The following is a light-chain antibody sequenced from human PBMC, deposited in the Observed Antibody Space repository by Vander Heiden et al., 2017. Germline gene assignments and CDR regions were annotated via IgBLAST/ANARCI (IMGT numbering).Light chain of an antibody. CDR2: AAS. CDR3: QQSDSTPSIT. Sequence: DIQMTQSPSSLSASVGDRVTNTCRASQSISSYLNWYQQKPGKAPKLLIYAASSLQSGVPSRFSGSGSGTDFTLTISSLQPEDFATYYCQQSDSTPSITFGQGTRLEIK. J-gene: IGKJ5*01. CDR1: QSISSY. V-gene: IGKV1-39*01.